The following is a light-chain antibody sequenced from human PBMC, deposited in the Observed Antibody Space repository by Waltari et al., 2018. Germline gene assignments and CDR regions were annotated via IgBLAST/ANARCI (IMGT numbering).Light chain of an antibody. J-gene: IGLJ2*01. Sequence: QSVLTKPPSASGTPGQPVTTSCSGSSSNLGSYSVNWYQQLPGTAPKLLIYSNDRRPSGVPARFSGSRSGTSASLAISGLQSEDEADYHCTSWDDSLNGRLFGGGTKLTVL. CDR2: SND. CDR3: TSWDDSLNGRL. V-gene: IGLV1-44*01. CDR1: SSNLGSYS.